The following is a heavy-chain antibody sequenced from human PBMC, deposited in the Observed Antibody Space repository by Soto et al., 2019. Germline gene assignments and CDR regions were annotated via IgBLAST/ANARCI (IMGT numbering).Heavy chain of an antibody. CDR2: IIPVFDKA. CDR1: GGSFRSSA. CDR3: ARLRRDWGDAFDL. Sequence: QVRLVQSGADVKKPGSSVKVSCKTSGGSFRSSAISWVRQAPAQGLEWMGEIIPVFDKANYAQNFQGRLTITADELTGTVFMELSSLRSEDTAVYFCARLRRDWGDAFDLWGLGTFVTVSS. J-gene: IGHJ3*01. D-gene: IGHD3-16*01. V-gene: IGHV1-69*01.